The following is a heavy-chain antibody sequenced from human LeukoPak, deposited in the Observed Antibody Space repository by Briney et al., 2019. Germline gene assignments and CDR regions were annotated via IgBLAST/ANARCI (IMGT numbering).Heavy chain of an antibody. Sequence: NPSETLSLTCTVSGGSISSSSYYWGWIRQPPGKGLEWIGSIYYSGSTYYNPSLKSRVTMSVDTSKNQFSLKLSSVTAADTAVYYCARGDDFGPDHYYYYYYMDVWGKGTTVTVSS. CDR3: ARGDDFGPDHYYYYYYMDV. CDR2: IYYSGST. J-gene: IGHJ6*03. D-gene: IGHD3-3*01. CDR1: GGSISSSSYY. V-gene: IGHV4-39*07.